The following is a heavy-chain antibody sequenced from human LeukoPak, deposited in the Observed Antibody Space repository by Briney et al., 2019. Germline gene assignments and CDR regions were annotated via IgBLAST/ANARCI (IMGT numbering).Heavy chain of an antibody. CDR3: ARDLGYCSSTSCYHWFDP. D-gene: IGHD2-2*01. CDR2: IRSKAYGGTT. CDR1: GFSFSSFA. J-gene: IGHJ5*02. V-gene: IGHV3-49*03. Sequence: GGSLRLSCAASGFSFSSFAMSWFRQAPGKGLEWVSFIRSKAYGGTTEYAASVNGRFTISRDDSKSIAYLQMNSLKTEDTAMFYCARDLGYCSSTSCYHWFDPWGQGTLVTVSS.